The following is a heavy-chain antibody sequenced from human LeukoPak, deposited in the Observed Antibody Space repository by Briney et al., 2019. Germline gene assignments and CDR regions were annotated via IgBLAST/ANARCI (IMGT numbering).Heavy chain of an antibody. V-gene: IGHV3-23*01. Sequence: GSLRLSCVASGFTLSRNAMSWVRQAPGKGLEWVSSLSGSGGDTYYADSVKGRFTISRDNSKNTVYLQMNSLKAEDTAVYYCAKDPYGTRYFDYWGQGTLVTVSS. J-gene: IGHJ4*02. D-gene: IGHD2-2*01. CDR2: LSGSGGDT. CDR3: AKDPYGTRYFDY. CDR1: GFTLSRNA.